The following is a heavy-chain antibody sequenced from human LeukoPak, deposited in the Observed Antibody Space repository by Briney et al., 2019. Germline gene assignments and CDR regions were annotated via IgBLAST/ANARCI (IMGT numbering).Heavy chain of an antibody. D-gene: IGHD6-19*01. CDR1: GFTFSYYA. CDR3: AKGPLIEVAGTTWHY. Sequence: GRSLRLSCAASGFTFSYYAMSWVRQAPGKGLEWVSAISGGGGSTYYADSVKGRFTISRDNSKNTLYLQMNSLRAEDTAVYYCAKGPLIEVAGTTWHYWGQGTLVTVSS. J-gene: IGHJ4*02. V-gene: IGHV3-23*01. CDR2: ISGGGGST.